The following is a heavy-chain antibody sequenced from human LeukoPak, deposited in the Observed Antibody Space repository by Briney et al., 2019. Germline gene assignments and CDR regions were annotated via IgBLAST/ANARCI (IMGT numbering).Heavy chain of an antibody. CDR1: GFTFSSYS. V-gene: IGHV3-21*01. Sequence: PGGSLRLSCAASGFTFSSYSMIWVRQAPGKGLEWVSSISSSSSYIYYADSVKGRFIISRDNAKNSLYLQMNSLRAEDTAVYYCARGDRSAWFGELSDYWGQGTLVTVSS. J-gene: IGHJ4*02. CDR3: ARGDRSAWFGELSDY. D-gene: IGHD3-10*01. CDR2: ISSSSSYI.